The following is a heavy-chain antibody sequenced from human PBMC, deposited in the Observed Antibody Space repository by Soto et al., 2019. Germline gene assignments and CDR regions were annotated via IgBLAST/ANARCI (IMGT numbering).Heavy chain of an antibody. CDR2: ISAYNGNT. CDR1: GYTFTSYG. D-gene: IGHD6-13*01. Sequence: QVQLVQSGAEVKKPGASVKVSCKASGYTFTSYGISWVRQAPGQGLEWMGWISAYNGNTNYAQKLQGRVTMTTDTSTSTAYRSLRSLSSDDSSLYYCARGLVSGSWTDYWCQGTLVTVSS. V-gene: IGHV1-18*04. J-gene: IGHJ4*02. CDR3: ARGLVSGSWTDY.